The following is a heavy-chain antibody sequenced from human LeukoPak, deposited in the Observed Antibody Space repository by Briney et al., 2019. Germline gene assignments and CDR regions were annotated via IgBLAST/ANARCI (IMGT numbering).Heavy chain of an antibody. CDR3: ATGYGDFRVEGRYFYS. D-gene: IGHD4-17*01. V-gene: IGHV1-69*04. CDR2: IIPILGIA. J-gene: IGHJ4*02. Sequence: GASVKVSCKASGGTFSSYAISWVRQAPGQGLEWMGRIIPILGIANYAQKFQGRVTITADKSTSTAYMELSSLRSEDTAVYYCATGYGDFRVEGRYFYSWGQGTLVTVSS. CDR1: GGTFSSYA.